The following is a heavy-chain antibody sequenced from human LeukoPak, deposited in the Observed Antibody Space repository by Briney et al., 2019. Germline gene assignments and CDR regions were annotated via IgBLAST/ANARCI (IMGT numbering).Heavy chain of an antibody. CDR1: GFTFSSYA. CDR2: ISYDGSNK. J-gene: IGHJ6*02. V-gene: IGHV3-30*18. Sequence: GRSLRLSCAASGFTFSSYAMHWVRQAPGKGLEWVAVISYDGSNKYYADSVKGRFTISRDNSKNTLYLQMNSLRAEDTAVYYCAKNPGYSGYDWDYYYYGMDVWGQGTTVTVSS. CDR3: AKNPGYSGYDWDYYYYGMDV. D-gene: IGHD5-12*01.